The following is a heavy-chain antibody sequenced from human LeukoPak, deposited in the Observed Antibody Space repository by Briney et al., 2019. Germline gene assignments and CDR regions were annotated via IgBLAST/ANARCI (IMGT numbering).Heavy chain of an antibody. CDR2: ISWNSGDI. J-gene: IGHJ4*02. D-gene: IGHD5-18*01. Sequence: ALRLSCAASGFTFDDFALHWVRQAPGKGLEWVSGISWNSGDIGYADSVKGRFTISRDNSKNTLSLQMNSLRAEDTAVYHCAKELRGYSYGEHWGQGTLVTVSS. CDR3: AKELRGYSYGEH. V-gene: IGHV3-9*01. CDR1: GFTFDDFA.